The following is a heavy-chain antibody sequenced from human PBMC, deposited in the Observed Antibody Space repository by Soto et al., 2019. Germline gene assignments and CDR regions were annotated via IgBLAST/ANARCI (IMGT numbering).Heavy chain of an antibody. CDR2: VTGGGHTT. J-gene: IGHJ6*02. CDR3: ASSSGDLDVYGMDI. Sequence: GSLRLSCAASGFTFSRYAMSWVRQAPGKGLEWVSTVTGGGHTTYNADSVNGRFTISRDNSKNTLYLQMNNLRAEDTAIYYCASSSGDLDVYGMDIWGPGTTVTVSS. D-gene: IGHD3-10*01. V-gene: IGHV3-23*01. CDR1: GFTFSRYA.